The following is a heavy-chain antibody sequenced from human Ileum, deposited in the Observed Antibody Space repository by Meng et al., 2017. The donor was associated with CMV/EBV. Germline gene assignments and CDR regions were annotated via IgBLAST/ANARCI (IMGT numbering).Heavy chain of an antibody. Sequence: RLSCTASGFTFRSSALSWVRQTPGRGLEWVSSIGASGDPTFYADSVKGRFTISRDNSKSTLYLQMNSLRAEDTAVYFCARGDYSFDYWGQGTLVTVSS. CDR2: IGASGDPT. J-gene: IGHJ4*02. D-gene: IGHD4-11*01. CDR3: ARGDYSFDY. V-gene: IGHV3-23*01. CDR1: GFTFRSSA.